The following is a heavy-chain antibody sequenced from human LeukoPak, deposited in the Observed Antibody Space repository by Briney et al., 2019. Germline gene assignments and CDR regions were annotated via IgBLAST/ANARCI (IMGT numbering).Heavy chain of an antibody. J-gene: IGHJ4*02. CDR1: GGSISGYY. V-gene: IGHV4-59*07. CDR2: NYYTGST. D-gene: IGHD5-24*01. Sequence: KPSDPLSLTCTVSGGSISGYYWSCIRPPPGQGQEWIGYNYYTGSTNYTPSLKSRVTISVDTSKNQFSLKPGSVTATDTAVYYCARNSRDGYNKFDYWGQGTLVTVSS. CDR3: ARNSRDGYNKFDY.